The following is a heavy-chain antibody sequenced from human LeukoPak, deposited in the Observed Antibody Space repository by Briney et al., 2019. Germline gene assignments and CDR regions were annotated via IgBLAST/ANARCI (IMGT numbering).Heavy chain of an antibody. V-gene: IGHV3-21*01. J-gene: IGHJ3*02. Sequence: GGSLRLSCAASGFTFSSYIMNWVRQAPGKGLEWVSSISSSSYIYYADSVKGRFTVSRDNAKNSLYLQMNSLRAEDTAVYYCARDLANAFDIWGQGTMVTVSS. CDR1: GFTFSSYI. CDR2: ISSSSYI. CDR3: ARDLANAFDI.